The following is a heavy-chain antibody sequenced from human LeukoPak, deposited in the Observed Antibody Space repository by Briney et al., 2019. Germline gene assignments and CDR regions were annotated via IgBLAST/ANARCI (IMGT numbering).Heavy chain of an antibody. CDR1: GGSFSGYY. J-gene: IGHJ4*02. V-gene: IGHV4-34*01. D-gene: IGHD1-1*01. CDR2: INHSGST. Sequence: SETLSITCAVYGGSFSGYYWSWIRQPPGKGLEWIGEINHSGSTNYNPSLKSRVTISVDTSKNQFSLKLSSVTAADTAVYYCARRGRTTIDYWGQGTLVTVSS. CDR3: ARRGRTTIDY.